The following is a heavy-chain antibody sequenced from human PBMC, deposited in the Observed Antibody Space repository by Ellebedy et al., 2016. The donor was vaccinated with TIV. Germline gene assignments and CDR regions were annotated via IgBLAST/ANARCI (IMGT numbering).Heavy chain of an antibody. J-gene: IGHJ5*02. Sequence: MPSETLSLTCSVSGGSLTSYYWSWIRQSPGKGLEWIGYIYYNGNTDYNPSLRGRVTISVDTSKNQFSLKLTSVTAADTAVYYCARVDYCSGDCYANWFDPWGQGTLVTVSS. CDR3: ARVDYCSGDCYANWFDP. CDR2: IYYNGNT. CDR1: GGSLTSYY. V-gene: IGHV4-59*01. D-gene: IGHD2-21*02.